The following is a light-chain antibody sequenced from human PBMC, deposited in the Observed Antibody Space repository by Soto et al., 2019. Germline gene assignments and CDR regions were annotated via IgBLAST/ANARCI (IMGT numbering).Light chain of an antibody. Sequence: DIQMTQSPSSLSASVGDRITITCRASQSISTYLNWYQQKPGKAPKLLMHAASSLDRGVPSRFSGSGSGTDFTLTISSLQSEDFGTYYCQQSYSTPRTFGHGTKVDIK. CDR3: QQSYSTPRT. CDR2: AAS. CDR1: QSISTY. J-gene: IGKJ2*01. V-gene: IGKV1-39*01.